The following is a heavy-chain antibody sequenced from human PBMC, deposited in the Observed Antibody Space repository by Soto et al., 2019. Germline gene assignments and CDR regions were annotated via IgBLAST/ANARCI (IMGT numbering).Heavy chain of an antibody. Sequence: PSETLSLTCTVSGGSISSYYWSWIRQPPGKGLEWIGYIYYSGSTNYNPSPKSRVTISVDTSKNQFSLKLSSVTAADTAVYYCARHPSMVRGVISWFDPWGQGTLVTVSS. J-gene: IGHJ5*02. D-gene: IGHD3-10*01. CDR1: GGSISSYY. V-gene: IGHV4-59*08. CDR3: ARHPSMVRGVISWFDP. CDR2: IYYSGST.